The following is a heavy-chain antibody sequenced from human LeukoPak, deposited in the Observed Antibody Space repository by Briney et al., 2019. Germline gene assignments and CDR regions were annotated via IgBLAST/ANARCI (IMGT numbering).Heavy chain of an antibody. Sequence: PGGSLRTSCAASGFTFSNAWMSWGRQASGQGLEGVGRIKSTSDGGTTDYAAPVKGRFTISRDDSKNTLYLQMNSLKTEDTAVYYCTTDTYYYDSSGYFDYWGQGTLVTVSS. CDR1: GFTFSNAW. CDR3: TTDTYYYDSSGYFDY. CDR2: IKSTSDGGTT. J-gene: IGHJ4*02. V-gene: IGHV3-15*01. D-gene: IGHD3-22*01.